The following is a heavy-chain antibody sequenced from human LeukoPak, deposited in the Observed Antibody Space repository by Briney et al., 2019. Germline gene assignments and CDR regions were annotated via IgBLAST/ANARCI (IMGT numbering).Heavy chain of an antibody. Sequence: GESLKISCKGSGYSFTSYWIGWVRQMPGKGLEWMGIIYPGDSDTRYSPSFQGQVTISADKSISTAYLQWSSLKASDTAMYYCARGPPSDYGDYDFDYWGQGTLVTVSS. V-gene: IGHV5-51*01. CDR1: GYSFTSYW. CDR3: ARGPPSDYGDYDFDY. J-gene: IGHJ4*02. CDR2: IYPGDSDT. D-gene: IGHD4-17*01.